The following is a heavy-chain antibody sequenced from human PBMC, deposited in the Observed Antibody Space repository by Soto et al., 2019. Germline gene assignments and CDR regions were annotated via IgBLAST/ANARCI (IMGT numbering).Heavy chain of an antibody. CDR3: ARHGGISSWYEFSFDY. CDR1: GGSISSYY. Sequence: PSETLSLTCTVSGGSISSYYWSWIRQPPGKGLERIGFIYYSGSTNYNPSLKSRVTISVDTSKNQFSLKLSSVTAADTAVYYCARHGGISSWYEFSFDYWGQGTLVTVSS. V-gene: IGHV4-59*08. D-gene: IGHD6-13*01. J-gene: IGHJ4*02. CDR2: IYYSGST.